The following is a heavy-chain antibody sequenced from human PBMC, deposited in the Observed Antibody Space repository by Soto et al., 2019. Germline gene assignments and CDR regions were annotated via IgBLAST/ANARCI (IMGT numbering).Heavy chain of an antibody. CDR2: ISAYNGNT. CDR1: GYTFTSYG. Sequence: ASVKVSCKASGYTFTSYGISWVRQAPGQGLEWMGWISAYNGNTNYAQKLQGRVTMTTDTSTSTAYMELRSLRSDDTAVYYCARVRQDDFWSGYSRYYYYYMDVWGKGTTVNVSS. D-gene: IGHD3-3*01. CDR3: ARVRQDDFWSGYSRYYYYYMDV. J-gene: IGHJ6*03. V-gene: IGHV1-18*01.